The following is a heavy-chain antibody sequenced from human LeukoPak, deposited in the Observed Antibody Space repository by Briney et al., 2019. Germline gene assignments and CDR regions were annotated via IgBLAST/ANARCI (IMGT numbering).Heavy chain of an antibody. CDR3: ARDWGGYCSSTSCYGNWFDP. CDR1: GFTFSSYS. CDR2: ISSSSSYI. J-gene: IGHJ5*02. D-gene: IGHD2-2*01. Sequence: SGGSLRLSCAASGFTFSSYSMTWVRQAPGKGLEWDSSISSSSSYIYYADSVKGRFTISRDNAKNSLCLQMNSLRAEDTAVYYCARDWGGYCSSTSCYGNWFDPWGQGTLVTVSS. V-gene: IGHV3-21*01.